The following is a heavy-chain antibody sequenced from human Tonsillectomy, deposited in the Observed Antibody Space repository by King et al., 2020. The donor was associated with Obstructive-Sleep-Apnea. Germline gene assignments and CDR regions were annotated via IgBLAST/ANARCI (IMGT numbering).Heavy chain of an antibody. V-gene: IGHV1-69*12. Sequence: QLVQSGAEVNRPGSSVKISCMASGYPFSIYAVHWVRQAPGQGLVWMGGIIPFYGTPKYAQKLQDRVTITADESPSTAYMELGSLTSEDTPVSYCARAISGFSAFEAFWEWGQGTLVTVSS. CDR1: GYPFSIYA. CDR3: ARAISGFSAFEAFWE. D-gene: IGHD5-12*01. CDR2: IIPFYGTP. J-gene: IGHJ4*02.